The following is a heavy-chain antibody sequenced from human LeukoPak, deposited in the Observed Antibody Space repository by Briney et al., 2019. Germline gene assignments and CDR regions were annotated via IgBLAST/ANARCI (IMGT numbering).Heavy chain of an antibody. J-gene: IGHJ6*02. CDR1: GYTFTGYY. CDR3: ARGCSGLRAYCYYGMDV. CDR2: INPNSGGT. V-gene: IGHV1-2*02. D-gene: IGHD6-19*01. Sequence: ASVKVSCKASGYTFTGYYMHWVRQAPGQGLEWMGWINPNSGGTNYAQKFQGRVTMTRDTSISTAYMELSRLRSDDTAVYYCARGCSGLRAYCYYGMDVWGQGTTVTVSS.